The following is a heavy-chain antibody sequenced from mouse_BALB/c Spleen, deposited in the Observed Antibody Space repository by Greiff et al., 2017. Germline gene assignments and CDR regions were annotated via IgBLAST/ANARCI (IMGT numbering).Heavy chain of an antibody. D-gene: IGHD4-1*01. CDR1: GFSLTGYG. CDR2: IWGDGST. V-gene: IGHV2-6-7*01. J-gene: IGHJ4*01. Sequence: QVQLKESGPGLVAPSQSLSITCTVSGFSLTGYGVNWVRQPPGKGLEWLGMIWGDGSTDYNSALKSRLSISKDNSKSQVFLKMNSLQTDDTARYYGASLGVYYYAMDYWGQGTSVTVSS. CDR3: ASLGVYYYAMDY.